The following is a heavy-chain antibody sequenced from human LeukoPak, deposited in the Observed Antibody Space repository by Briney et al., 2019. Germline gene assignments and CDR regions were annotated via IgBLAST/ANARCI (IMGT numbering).Heavy chain of an antibody. CDR2: IYYSGST. Sequence: TSETLSLTCTVSGGSISNYYWSWIRQPPGKGLELIGYIYYSGSTSYNHPLKRRATISLDTPKNQFSLTLISLPAAHTPLHNFARHGSSSSGPEWFAGWGQGSLVSVYS. CDR1: GGSISNYY. CDR3: ARHGSSSSGPEWFAG. J-gene: IGHJ4*02. V-gene: IGHV4-59*08. D-gene: IGHD6-6*01.